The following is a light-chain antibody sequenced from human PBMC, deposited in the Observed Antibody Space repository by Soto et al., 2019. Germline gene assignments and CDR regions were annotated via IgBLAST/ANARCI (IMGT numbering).Light chain of an antibody. J-gene: IGKJ1*01. Sequence: EIVLTQSPGTLSLSPGERATLSCRASQSVSSIFLAWYQHKPGQAPKLPIYGASTRATGIPDRFSGSGSGTDFILTISRLEPEDFAVYYCQQYGSSPRTFGHGTRVAIK. CDR3: QQYGSSPRT. CDR2: GAS. CDR1: QSVSSIF. V-gene: IGKV3-20*01.